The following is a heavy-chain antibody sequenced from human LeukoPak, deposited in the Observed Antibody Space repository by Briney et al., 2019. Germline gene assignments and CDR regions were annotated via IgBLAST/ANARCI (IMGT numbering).Heavy chain of an antibody. J-gene: IGHJ6*02. CDR1: GGSISSYY. CDR3: ARRSPEYYYYAMDV. D-gene: IGHD1-14*01. Sequence: PSETLSLTCTVSGGSISSYYWSWIRQPPGKGLEWIGYIYYSGSTNYNPSLKSRVTISVDTSKNQFSLKLSSVTAADTAVYYCARRSPEYYYYAMDVWGQGTTVTVSS. V-gene: IGHV4-59*08. CDR2: IYYSGST.